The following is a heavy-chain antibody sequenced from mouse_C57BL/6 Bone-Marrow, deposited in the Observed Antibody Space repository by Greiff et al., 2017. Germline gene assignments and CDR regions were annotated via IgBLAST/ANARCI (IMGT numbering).Heavy chain of an antibody. CDR3: ASYAMDY. CDR2: INPSSGYT. V-gene: IGHV1-4*01. Sequence: QVQLKESGAELARPGASVKMSCKASGYTFTSYTMHWVKQRPGQGLEWIGYINPSSGYTKYNQKFKDKATLTADKSSSTAYMQLSSLTSEDSAVYYCASYAMDYWGQGTSVTVSS. CDR1: GYTFTSYT. J-gene: IGHJ4*01.